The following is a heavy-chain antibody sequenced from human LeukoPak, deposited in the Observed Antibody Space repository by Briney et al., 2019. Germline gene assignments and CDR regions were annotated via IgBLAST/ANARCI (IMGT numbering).Heavy chain of an antibody. Sequence: GGSLRLSCAASGFTFSSYWMSWVRQAPGKGLEWVANINQDGSEKFYVDSVKGRFTISRDNPKKSLYLQTNNLRDEDTAVYYCARAYWGSVDYWGQGTLVTVSS. CDR3: ARAYWGSVDY. J-gene: IGHJ4*02. V-gene: IGHV3-7*03. CDR2: INQDGSEK. D-gene: IGHD7-27*01. CDR1: GFTFSSYW.